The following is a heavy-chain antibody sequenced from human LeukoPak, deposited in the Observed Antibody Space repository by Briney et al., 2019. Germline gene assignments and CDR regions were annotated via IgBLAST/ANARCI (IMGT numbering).Heavy chain of an antibody. Sequence: PGGSLRLSCAASGFTFNNYAMSWVRQAPGKGLEWVSAISGSDAGTYYADSVKGRFTISRDNSKNTLYLQMNSLRAEDTAVYYCSRDRHCIGSTCYGLWGQGTRVTVSS. CDR2: ISGSDAGT. CDR1: GFTFNNYA. V-gene: IGHV3-23*01. D-gene: IGHD2-2*01. J-gene: IGHJ4*02. CDR3: SRDRHCIGSTCYGL.